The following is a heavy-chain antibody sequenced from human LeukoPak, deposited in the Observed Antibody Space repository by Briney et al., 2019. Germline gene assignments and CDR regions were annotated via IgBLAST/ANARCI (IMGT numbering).Heavy chain of an antibody. Sequence: PSQTLSLTCTVSGGSISSGSYYWRWIRQPAGKRLEWIGRIYTSGSTNYNPSLKSRVTISVDTSKNPFSLKLSSVTAADTAVYYCARDVGSGWYQSYYFDYWGQGTLVTVSS. CDR1: GGSISSGSYY. D-gene: IGHD6-19*01. J-gene: IGHJ4*02. CDR3: ARDVGSGWYQSYYFDY. V-gene: IGHV4-61*02. CDR2: IYTSGST.